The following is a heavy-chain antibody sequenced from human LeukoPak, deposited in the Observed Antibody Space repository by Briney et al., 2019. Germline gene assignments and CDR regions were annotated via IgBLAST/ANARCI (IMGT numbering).Heavy chain of an antibody. V-gene: IGHV3-48*01. J-gene: IGHJ4*02. CDR2: ISSSSTII. Sequence: GGSLRLSCAASGFTFSSYSMNWVRQAPGKGLEWVSHISSSSTIIYYADSVKGRFTISRDNAKNSLYLQVNSLRAEDTAVYYCARERHGDYWGQGTLVTVSS. CDR1: GFTFSSYS. CDR3: ARERHGDY.